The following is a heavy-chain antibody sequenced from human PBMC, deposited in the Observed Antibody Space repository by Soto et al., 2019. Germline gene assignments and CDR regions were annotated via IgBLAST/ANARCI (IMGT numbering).Heavy chain of an antibody. J-gene: IGHJ6*02. CDR2: IIPICGTA. D-gene: IGHD3-3*01. CDR3: ARGGLRFLEGHGMDV. Sequence: QVQLVQSGAEVKKPGSSVKGSCKASGGTFSSYAISWVRQAPGQGREWMGGIIPICGTAHYAQQFQGRVTITADESTSTAYMELSSLSSADTAVYYCARGGLRFLEGHGMDVWGQGTTVTVSS. CDR1: GGTFSSYA. V-gene: IGHV1-69*12.